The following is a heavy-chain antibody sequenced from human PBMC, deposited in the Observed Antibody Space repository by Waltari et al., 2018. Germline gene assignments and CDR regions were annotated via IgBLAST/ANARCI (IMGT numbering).Heavy chain of an antibody. CDR2: INHSGST. J-gene: IGHJ5*02. Sequence: QVQLQQWGTGLLKPSETLSLTCAVYGGSFSGYHWSWIRQPPGKGLEWIGEINHSGSTNYHPSPQSRGTISGGTAKNQFSLKLSSVTAGETAVYYCARGVDYIWGSYRKGGWFDPWGQGTLVTVSS. V-gene: IGHV4-34*01. CDR3: ARGVDYIWGSYRKGGWFDP. D-gene: IGHD3-16*02. CDR1: GGSFSGYH.